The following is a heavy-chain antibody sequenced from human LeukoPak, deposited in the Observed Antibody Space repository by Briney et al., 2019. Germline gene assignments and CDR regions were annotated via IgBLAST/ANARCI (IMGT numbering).Heavy chain of an antibody. CDR3: ARDSSGPAY. CDR2: IYSDGYT. Sequence: GGSLRLSCAASGFTVSGNYMSWVRQAPEEGLEWVSVIYSDGYTYYADSVKGRFTISRDNSKNTLYLQMNSLRIEDTAVYYCARDSSGPAYWGQGTLVTVSS. CDR1: GFTVSGNY. V-gene: IGHV3-53*01. D-gene: IGHD6-19*01. J-gene: IGHJ4*02.